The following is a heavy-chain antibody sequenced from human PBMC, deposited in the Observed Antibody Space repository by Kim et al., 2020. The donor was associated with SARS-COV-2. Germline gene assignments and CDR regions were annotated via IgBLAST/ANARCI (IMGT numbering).Heavy chain of an antibody. CDR2: IYYSGST. V-gene: IGHV4-31*03. J-gene: IGHJ3*02. CDR1: GGSISSGGYY. D-gene: IGHD3-3*01. CDR3: ARVARITIFGVVNSAFDI. Sequence: SETLSLTCTVSGGSISSGGYYWSLIRQQPGKGLEWIGYIYYSGSTYYNPSLKSRVTISVDTSKNQFSLKLSSVTAAATAVYYCARVARITIFGVVNSAFDIWGQGTMVTVSS.